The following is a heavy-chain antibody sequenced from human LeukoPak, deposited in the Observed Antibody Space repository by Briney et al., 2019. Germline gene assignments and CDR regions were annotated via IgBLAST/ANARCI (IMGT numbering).Heavy chain of an antibody. Sequence: PGGSLRLSCAASGFTVSSNYMSWVRQAPGKGLEWVSVIYSGGSTYYADSVKRRFTISRDNSKNTLYLQMNSRRAEDTAVYYCASYGAGSYYHYWGQGTLVTVSS. J-gene: IGHJ4*02. CDR2: IYSGGST. CDR3: ASYGAGSYYHY. D-gene: IGHD3-10*01. V-gene: IGHV3-66*01. CDR1: GFTVSSNY.